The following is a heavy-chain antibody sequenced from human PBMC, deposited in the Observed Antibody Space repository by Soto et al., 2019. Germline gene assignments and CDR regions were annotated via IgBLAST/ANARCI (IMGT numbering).Heavy chain of an antibody. CDR2: IIPIFGTA. CDR3: ARDNRITIFGVEHYYYYGMDV. Sequence: SVKVSCKASGGTFSSYAISWVRQAPGQGLEWMGGIIPIFGTANYAQKFQGRVTITADKSTSTAYMELSSLRSEDTAVYYCARDNRITIFGVEHYYYYGMDVWGQGTTVTVS. D-gene: IGHD3-3*01. J-gene: IGHJ6*02. V-gene: IGHV1-69*06. CDR1: GGTFSSYA.